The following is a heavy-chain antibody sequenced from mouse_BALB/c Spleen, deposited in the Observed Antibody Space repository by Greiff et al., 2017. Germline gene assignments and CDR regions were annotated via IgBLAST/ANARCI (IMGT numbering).Heavy chain of an antibody. CDR1: GYTFSSYW. D-gene: IGHD2-2*01. CDR2: ILPGSGST. CDR3: ARSPYGYDGTWFAY. Sequence: VQRVESGAELMKPGASVKISCKATGYTFSSYWIEWVKQRPGHGLEWIGEILPGSGSTNYNEKFKGKATFTADTSSNTAYMQLSSLTSEDSAVYYCARSPYGYDGTWFAYWGQGTLVTVSA. J-gene: IGHJ3*01. V-gene: IGHV1-9*01.